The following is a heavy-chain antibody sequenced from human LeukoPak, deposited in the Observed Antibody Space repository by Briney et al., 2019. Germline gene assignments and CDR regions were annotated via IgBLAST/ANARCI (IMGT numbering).Heavy chain of an antibody. Sequence: PGGSLRLSCAASGFTFSSYGMHWVRQAPGKGLEWVAVTSYDGSETNYANSVKGRFTISRDNSKSTLYLQMNSLRVEDTAVYYCASSGSTREGFNWKLDYWGQGTLVTVSS. J-gene: IGHJ4*02. CDR2: TSYDGSET. CDR1: GFTFSSYG. CDR3: ASSGSTREGFNWKLDY. D-gene: IGHD5-24*01. V-gene: IGHV3-30*19.